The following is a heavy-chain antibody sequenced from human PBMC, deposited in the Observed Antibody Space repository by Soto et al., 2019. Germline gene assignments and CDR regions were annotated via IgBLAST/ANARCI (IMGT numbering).Heavy chain of an antibody. V-gene: IGHV2-5*02. CDR3: AHRQRTVVVGAPFDL. CDR2: IYWDDDK. CDR1: GVSLTTSGVG. D-gene: IGHD2-15*01. J-gene: IGHJ4*02. Sequence: QITLRESGPTLVQPTQTLTLTCTLSGVSLTTSGVGVGWIRQPPGKALEWLALIYWDDDKRFSPSLKSRLAITRDTSKNQVVMPMTDMAPVDTAIYYCAHRQRTVVVGAPFDLWGQGSQVTVSS.